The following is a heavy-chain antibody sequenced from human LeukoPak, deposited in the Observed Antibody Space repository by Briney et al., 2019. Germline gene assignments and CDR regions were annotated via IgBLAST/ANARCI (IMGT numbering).Heavy chain of an antibody. V-gene: IGHV3-21*01. J-gene: IGHJ4*02. CDR1: GFTFSSYS. Sequence: GGSLRLSCAASGFTFSSYSMNWVRQAPGKGLEWVSSISSSSSYIYYADSVKGRFTISRDNAKNSLYLQMNSLRAEDTAVYYCARDTAVAGTPYWGQGTLVTVSS. CDR3: ARDTAVAGTPY. D-gene: IGHD6-19*01. CDR2: ISSSSSYI.